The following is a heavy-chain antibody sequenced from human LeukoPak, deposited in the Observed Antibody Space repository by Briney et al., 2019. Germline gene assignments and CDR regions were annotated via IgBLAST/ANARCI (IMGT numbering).Heavy chain of an antibody. CDR2: ISGSGGST. V-gene: IGHV3-23*01. CDR3: AKDKIIGYDILTCYYRD. Sequence: GGTLRLSCAASGFTFSSYGMSWVRQAPGKGLEWVSAISGSGGSTYYADSVRGRFTISRENSKNTLYLQMNSLRAEDTAVYYCAKDKIIGYDILTCYYRDWGQGTLVTVSS. D-gene: IGHD3-9*01. CDR1: GFTFSSYG. J-gene: IGHJ4*02.